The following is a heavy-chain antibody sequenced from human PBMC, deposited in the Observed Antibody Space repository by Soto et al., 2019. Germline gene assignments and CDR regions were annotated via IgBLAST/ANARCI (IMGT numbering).Heavy chain of an antibody. V-gene: IGHV1-24*01. CDR2: FDPEDGET. J-gene: IGHJ4*02. CDR1: GYTFTSYY. Sequence: ASVKVSCKASGYTFTSYYMHWVRQAPGQGLEWMGGFDPEDGETIYAQKFQGRVTMTEDTSTDTAYMELSSLRSEDTAVYYCAAFTWGYCSGGSCSNLDYWGQGTLVTVSS. CDR3: AAFTWGYCSGGSCSNLDY. D-gene: IGHD2-15*01.